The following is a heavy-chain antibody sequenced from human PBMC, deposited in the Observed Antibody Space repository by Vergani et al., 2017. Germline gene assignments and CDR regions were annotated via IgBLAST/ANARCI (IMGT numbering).Heavy chain of an antibody. V-gene: IGHV2-5*02. Sequence: QITLKESGPTLVKPTQTLTLTCTFSGFSLSTSGVGVGWIRQPPGKALEWLALIYWDDDKRYSPSLKSRLTITKDTSKNQVVRTMNNMDPADTATYYCAHRRRSGYDWGGFDYWGQGTLVTVSS. D-gene: IGHD5-12*01. J-gene: IGHJ4*02. CDR1: GFSLSTSGVG. CDR2: IYWDDDK. CDR3: AHRRRSGYDWGGFDY.